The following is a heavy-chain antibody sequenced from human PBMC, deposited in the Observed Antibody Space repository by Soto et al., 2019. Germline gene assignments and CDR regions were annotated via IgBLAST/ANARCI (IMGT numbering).Heavy chain of an antibody. CDR3: ARGYYYDNSGYQY. V-gene: IGHV5-51*01. CDR2: IYPGDSDT. D-gene: IGHD3-22*01. CDR1: GYSFASYW. Sequence: GESLKISCKASGYSFASYWIGWVRQMPGKGLEWMGIIYPGDSDTKYSPSFQGQVTISADKSISTAYLQWSSLKASDTAMYYCARGYYYDNSGYQYWGQGTMVTVSS. J-gene: IGHJ4*02.